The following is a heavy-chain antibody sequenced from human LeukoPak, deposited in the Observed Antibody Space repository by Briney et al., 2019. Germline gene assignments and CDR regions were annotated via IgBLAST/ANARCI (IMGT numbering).Heavy chain of an antibody. Sequence: PSETLSLTCAVYGGSFSGYYWGWIRQPPGKGLEWIGSIYYSGSTYYNPSLKSRVTIFVDTSKNQFSLKLTSVTAADTAVYYCARVDSSGWFPTTWFDPWGQGTLVTVSS. J-gene: IGHJ5*02. CDR1: GGSFSGYY. D-gene: IGHD6-19*01. CDR3: ARVDSSGWFPTTWFDP. CDR2: IYYSGST. V-gene: IGHV4-34*01.